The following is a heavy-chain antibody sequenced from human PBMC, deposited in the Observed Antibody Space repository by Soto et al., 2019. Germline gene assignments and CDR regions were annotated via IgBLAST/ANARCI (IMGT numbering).Heavy chain of an antibody. CDR2: INSNSRTT. CDR3: AFFEASGPLDF. D-gene: IGHD3-3*01. J-gene: IGHJ6*02. V-gene: IGHV3-48*02. Sequence: SLRLSCAASGFTFSTYNMYWVRQAPGKRLEWVSFINSNSRTTQYADPVKGRFTISRDNAKNSLYLQMNSLRDEDTAVYYCAFFEASGPLDFWGQGTTVTVYS. CDR1: GFTFSTYN.